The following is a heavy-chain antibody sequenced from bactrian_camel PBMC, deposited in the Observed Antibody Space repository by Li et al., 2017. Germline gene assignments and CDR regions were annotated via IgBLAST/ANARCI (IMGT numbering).Heavy chain of an antibody. V-gene: IGHV3S53*01. J-gene: IGHJ4*01. CDR1: RYSSSSLC. CDR3: AADTEGPAPEALAWGSWSGNTWSY. D-gene: IGHD1*01. CDR2: VDLEGTT. Sequence: VQLVESGGGSVQAGGSLGLSCTASRYSSSSLCMGWFRQVPGKDREGVAAVDLEGTTTYADNVKGRFTVSKGNAKNTLYLEMNTLEPEDTAMYYCAADTEGPAPEALAWGSWSGNTWSYWGQGTQVTVS.